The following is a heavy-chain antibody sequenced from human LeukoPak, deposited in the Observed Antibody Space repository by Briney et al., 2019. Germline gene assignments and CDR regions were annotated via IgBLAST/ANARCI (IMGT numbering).Heavy chain of an antibody. CDR1: GYSIDNYW. D-gene: IGHD2/OR15-2a*01. CDR2: IYPAGSDT. J-gene: IGHJ1*01. V-gene: IGHV5-51*01. Sequence: GESLQISCKGSGYSIDNYWIGWVRQRPGKGLEWMGIIYPAGSDTRYNPSFQGHVTISADRSASTAYLQRHSLKASDTAIYYCARGINDEYFRSWGQGTLVTVSS. CDR3: ARGINDEYFRS.